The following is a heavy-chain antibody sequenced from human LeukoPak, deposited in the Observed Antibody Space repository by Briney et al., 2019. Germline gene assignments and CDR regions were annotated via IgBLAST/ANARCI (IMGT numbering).Heavy chain of an antibody. Sequence: SETLSLTCAVYGGSFSGYYWGWIRQPPGKGLEWIGSIYHSGSTYYNPSLKSRVTISVDTSKNQFSLNLNSVTAADTAVYYCAKVRQSYYYYMDVWGKGTTVTVSS. J-gene: IGHJ6*03. CDR3: AKVRQSYYYYMDV. CDR2: IYHSGST. CDR1: GGSFSGYY. V-gene: IGHV4-38-2*01.